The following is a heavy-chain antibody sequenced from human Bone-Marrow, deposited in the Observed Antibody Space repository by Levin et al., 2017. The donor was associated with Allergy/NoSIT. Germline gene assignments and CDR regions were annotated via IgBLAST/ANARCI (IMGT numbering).Heavy chain of an antibody. J-gene: IGHJ4*02. D-gene: IGHD3-9*01. CDR1: GFSVSHGYH. CDR3: ARLGSYYDVLTGYAIDF. V-gene: IGHV4-38-2*01. CDR2: IYQSGST. Sequence: SETLSLTCVVSGFSVSHGYHWGWIRQPPGKGLEWIGSIYQSGSTYYNPSLKSRLTISMDTSTNQFSLELSSVTAADTAVYFCARLGSYYDVLTGYAIDFWGQGTLVTVSS.